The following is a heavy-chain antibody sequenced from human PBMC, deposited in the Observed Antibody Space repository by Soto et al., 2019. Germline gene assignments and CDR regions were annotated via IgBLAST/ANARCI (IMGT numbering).Heavy chain of an antibody. V-gene: IGHV1-69*02. CDR2: INPILSMS. CDR1: GDTFTFYS. J-gene: IGHJ4*02. Sequence: QVQLVQSGAEVKRPGSSVKVSCKASGDTFTFYSINWVRQAPGLGLEWMGRINPILSMSNYAQRFQGRVTMTADKSTSTAYRKLSSLRSEDTAFYYWASIYGSGYRPFDYGAQGARVTVSS. CDR3: ASIYGSGYRPFDY. D-gene: IGHD3-10*01.